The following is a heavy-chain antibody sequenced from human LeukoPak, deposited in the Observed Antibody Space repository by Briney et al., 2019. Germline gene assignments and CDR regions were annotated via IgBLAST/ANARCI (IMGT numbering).Heavy chain of an antibody. J-gene: IGHJ5*02. V-gene: IGHV3-74*01. CDR3: ARDIVYGSGSLET. D-gene: IGHD3-10*01. CDR1: GFTFSGYW. Sequence: GGSLRLSCAASGFTFSGYWMHWVRQAPGKGLVWVSRIKSDARRTDYADSVKGRFTISRDSAKNTLHLQMNSLRAEDTAVYYCARDIVYGSGSLETWGQGTLVTASS. CDR2: IKSDARRT.